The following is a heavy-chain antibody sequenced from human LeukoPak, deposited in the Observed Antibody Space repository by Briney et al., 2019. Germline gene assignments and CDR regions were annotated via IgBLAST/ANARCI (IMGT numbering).Heavy chain of an antibody. Sequence: SETLSLTCTVSGGSISSYYWSWIRQPPGKGLEWIGYIYYSGSTNYNPSLKSRVTISVDTSKNQFSLKLSSVTAADTAVYYCARVIPLTTVTTEVEGVDVWGQGTTVTVSS. V-gene: IGHV4-59*12. D-gene: IGHD4-17*01. CDR1: GGSISSYY. J-gene: IGHJ6*02. CDR3: ARVIPLTTVTTEVEGVDV. CDR2: IYYSGST.